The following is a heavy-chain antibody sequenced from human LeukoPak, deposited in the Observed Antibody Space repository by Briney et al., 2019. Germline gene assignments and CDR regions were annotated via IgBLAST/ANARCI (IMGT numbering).Heavy chain of an antibody. V-gene: IGHV3-21*01. CDR2: ISSLSTYI. CDR3: ARYKRDTNLYMDV. J-gene: IGHJ6*03. D-gene: IGHD5-18*01. CDR1: GFTLSSYS. Sequence: GGSLRLSCAASGFTLSSYSINWVRQAPGKGLEWVSSISSLSTYISYSDSVQGRFTISRDNAQNSLYLQMNSLRAEDTAVYYCARYKRDTNLYMDVRGKGTTVTVSS.